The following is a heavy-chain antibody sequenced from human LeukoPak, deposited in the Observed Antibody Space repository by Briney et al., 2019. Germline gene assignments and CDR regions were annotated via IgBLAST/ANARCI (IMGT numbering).Heavy chain of an antibody. CDR2: IYSDGTGT. D-gene: IGHD2-2*01. J-gene: IGHJ4*02. V-gene: IGHV3-74*01. CDR1: GFTFSSYW. Sequence: GGSLRLSCAASGFTFSSYWMHWVRQAPGKGLVWVSLIYSDGTGTIYADSVKGRFTISRDNAKNTLFLQMNGLRVEDTAVYYCVKGRCSGSSCYGGDYWGQGTLVTVSS. CDR3: VKGRCSGSSCYGGDY.